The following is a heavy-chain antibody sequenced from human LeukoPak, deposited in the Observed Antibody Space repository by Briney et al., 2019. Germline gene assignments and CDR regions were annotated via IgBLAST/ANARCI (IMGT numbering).Heavy chain of an antibody. J-gene: IGHJ6*02. CDR2: ISGSGGST. D-gene: IGHD2-2*01. CDR1: GFTFSSYG. V-gene: IGHV3-23*01. Sequence: GGSLRLSCAASGFTFSSYGLSWVRQAPGKGLEWVSAISGSGGSTYYADSVKGRFTISRDNSKNTLYLQMNSLRAEDTAVYYCAKGGPAAMRAWELDYYGMDVWGQGTTVTVSS. CDR3: AKGGPAAMRAWELDYYGMDV.